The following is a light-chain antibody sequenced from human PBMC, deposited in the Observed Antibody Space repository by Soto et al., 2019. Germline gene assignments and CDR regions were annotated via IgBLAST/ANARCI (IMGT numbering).Light chain of an antibody. V-gene: IGKV3-20*01. CDR1: LSVTSNY. Sequence: EIVLTQSPGILSLSPGERATLSCRASLSVTSNYLAWYQQKPGQAPRLLIYGASSRATGIPDRFSGSGSGTDFTLTISSLQPEDFATYYCQQYNSYSNTFGQGTKLEIK. J-gene: IGKJ2*01. CDR2: GAS. CDR3: QQYNSYSNT.